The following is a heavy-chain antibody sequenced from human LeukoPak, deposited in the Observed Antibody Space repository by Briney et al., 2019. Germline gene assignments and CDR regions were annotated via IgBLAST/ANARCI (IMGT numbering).Heavy chain of an antibody. CDR1: GGSISSSSYY. CDR3: ARQSYRVVIISEVDY. CDR2: IYYSGST. V-gene: IGHV4-39*01. D-gene: IGHD3-3*01. J-gene: IGHJ4*02. Sequence: SETLSLTCTVSGGSISSSSYYWGWIRQPPGKGLEWIGSIYYSGSTYYNPSLKSRVTISVDTSKNQFSLKLSSVTAADTAVYYCARQSYRVVIISEVDYWGQGTLVTVSS.